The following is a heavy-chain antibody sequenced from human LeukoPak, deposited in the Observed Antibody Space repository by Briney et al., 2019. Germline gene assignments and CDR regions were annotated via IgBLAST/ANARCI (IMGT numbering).Heavy chain of an antibody. CDR1: GFTFDHYA. Sequence: TGGSLRLSCAASGFTFDHYAMHWVRQAPRKGLEWVSLISGDGGNTYYADSMKGRFTISRDNSKNSLYLQMNSLRTEDTALYYCAREMATILFDYWGQGTLVTVSS. D-gene: IGHD5-12*01. CDR2: ISGDGGNT. CDR3: AREMATILFDY. J-gene: IGHJ4*02. V-gene: IGHV3-43*02.